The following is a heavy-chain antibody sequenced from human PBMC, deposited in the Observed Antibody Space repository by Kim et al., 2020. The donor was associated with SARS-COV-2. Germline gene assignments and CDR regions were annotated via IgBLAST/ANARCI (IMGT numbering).Heavy chain of an antibody. V-gene: IGHV1-69*13. D-gene: IGHD3-3*01. J-gene: IGHJ5*02. Sequence: SVKVSCKASGGTFSSYGVSWVRQAPGQGLEWMGGIIPIFGTTNYAQRFQGKVTITADESTSTAYMELRSLRSEDTAVYYCARDLQDLHDNSAFYTGWLDPWGQGTLVTVSS. CDR3: ARDLQDLHDNSAFYTGWLDP. CDR1: GGTFSSYG. CDR2: IIPIFGTT.